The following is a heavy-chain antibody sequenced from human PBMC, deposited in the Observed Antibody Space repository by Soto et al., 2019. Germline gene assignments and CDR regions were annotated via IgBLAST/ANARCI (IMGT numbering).Heavy chain of an antibody. V-gene: IGHV4-61*01. CDR3: ARLSTAWFDP. D-gene: IGHD2-2*01. CDR2: IYHSGST. J-gene: IGHJ5*02. Sequence: QVQLQESGPGLVKPSETLSLTCTVSGGSVSSGSYHWGWIRQPPGKGLEWIGYIYHSGSTNYNPSLKSRVIISVDTSKNPFSLSLTSVTASDTALYYCARLSTAWFDPWGQGTLFTVAS. CDR1: GGSVSSGSYH.